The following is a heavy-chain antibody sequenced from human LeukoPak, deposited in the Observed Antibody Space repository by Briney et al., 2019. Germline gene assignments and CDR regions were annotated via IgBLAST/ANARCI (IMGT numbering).Heavy chain of an antibody. Sequence: PWGSLRLSCAASGFTFSSYEMNWVRQAPGKGLEWVANINLDGSEKYYVDSVRGRFTISRDNAKNSLYLQMSSLRVEDTAVYHCARGITSGPRRYDVRNFDYWGQGTPVTVSS. CDR3: ARGITSGPRRYDVRNFDY. J-gene: IGHJ4*02. V-gene: IGHV3-7*01. CDR2: INLDGSEK. D-gene: IGHD5-12*01. CDR1: GFTFSSYE.